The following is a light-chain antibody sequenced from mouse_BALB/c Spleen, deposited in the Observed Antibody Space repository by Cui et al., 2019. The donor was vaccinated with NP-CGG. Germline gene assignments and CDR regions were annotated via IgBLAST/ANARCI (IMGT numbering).Light chain of an antibody. Sequence: HAVLPQESALTTSPGETVTLTCRSSTGAVATNNYANWVQEKPDHLFTGLIGGTNNRPPGVPARFSGSLIGDKAALTITGAQTEDEAIYFCALWYSNHWVFGGGTKLTVL. CDR2: GTN. V-gene: IGLV1*01. J-gene: IGLJ1*01. CDR1: TGAVATNNY. CDR3: ALWYSNHWV.